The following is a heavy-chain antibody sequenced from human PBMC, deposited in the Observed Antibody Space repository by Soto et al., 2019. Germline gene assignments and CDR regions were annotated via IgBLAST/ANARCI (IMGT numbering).Heavy chain of an antibody. V-gene: IGHV1-69*13. Sequence: SVKVSCKASGGTFSSYAISWVRQAPGQGLEWMGGIIPIFGTANYAQKFQGRVTITADESTGTAYVELSSLRSEDTAVHYCARDLEAGFFDYWGKGTLVTVSS. CDR1: GGTFSSYA. CDR2: IIPIFGTA. D-gene: IGHD3-3*01. J-gene: IGHJ4*02. CDR3: ARDLEAGFFDY.